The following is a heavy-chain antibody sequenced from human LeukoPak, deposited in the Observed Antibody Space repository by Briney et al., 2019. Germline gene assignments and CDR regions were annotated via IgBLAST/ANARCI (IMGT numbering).Heavy chain of an antibody. CDR3: TRITIHGNSDY. D-gene: IGHD5-24*01. Sequence: SETLSPTCTVSGDSMSYYYWSWIRQTPGKGLEWLGYMYYTGRTKYNPSLKSRVTFSLDMSKNQFSLKLDSVTAADTAMYYCTRITIHGNSDYWGQGTLVTVSS. CDR1: GDSMSYYY. CDR2: MYYTGRT. V-gene: IGHV4-59*01. J-gene: IGHJ4*02.